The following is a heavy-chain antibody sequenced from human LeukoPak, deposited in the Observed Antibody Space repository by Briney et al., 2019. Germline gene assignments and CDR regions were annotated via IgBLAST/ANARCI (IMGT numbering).Heavy chain of an antibody. Sequence: SETLSLTCTVFGDSVSSSNYYWAWFRQPPGKGLDWIGSLYYDGRTYYSPSLESRVTVSVDTSKNQFALKLTSVTAADTAVYYCARKYCSSTSCYTDYWGQGTLVTVSS. D-gene: IGHD2-2*02. CDR3: ARKYCSSTSCYTDY. CDR2: LYYDGRT. V-gene: IGHV4-39*01. J-gene: IGHJ4*02. CDR1: GDSVSSSNYY.